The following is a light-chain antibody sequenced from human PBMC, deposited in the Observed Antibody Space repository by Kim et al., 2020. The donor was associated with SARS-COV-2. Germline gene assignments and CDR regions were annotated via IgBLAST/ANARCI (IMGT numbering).Light chain of an antibody. Sequence: QSALTQPPSASGSPGQSVTISCTGTSSDVGGYNYVSWYQQHPGKAPKLMIYEVTKRPSGVPDRFSGSKSGNTASLTVSGLQAEDEADYYCISFAVSNNVVFGGGTQLTVL. CDR2: EVT. J-gene: IGLJ2*01. CDR1: SSDVGGYNY. V-gene: IGLV2-8*01. CDR3: ISFAVSNNVV.